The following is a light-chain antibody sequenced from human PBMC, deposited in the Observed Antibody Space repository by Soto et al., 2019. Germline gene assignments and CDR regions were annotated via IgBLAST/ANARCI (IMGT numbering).Light chain of an antibody. V-gene: IGKV1-5*03. CDR2: KAS. J-gene: IGKJ2*01. CDR3: QQYNSYPYT. Sequence: DIQMNHSPSSVSASVRDRVTITPRASQGISSLLAWYQQKPGKAPQFLIYKASTLESGVPSRFSGSGSGTEFTLTISSLQPDDFAPYYCQQYNSYPYTFGQGTKVDI. CDR1: QGISSL.